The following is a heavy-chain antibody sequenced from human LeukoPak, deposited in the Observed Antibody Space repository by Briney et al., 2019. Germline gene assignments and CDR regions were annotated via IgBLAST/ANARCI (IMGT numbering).Heavy chain of an antibody. V-gene: IGHV4-4*07. J-gene: IGHJ3*02. D-gene: IGHD5-24*01. CDR2: IYTSGST. CDR3: ARALRWLQFGDAFDI. Sequence: PSETLSLTCTVSGGSISSYYWSWIRQPAGKGLEWIGRIYTSGSTNYNPSLKSRVTMSVDTSKNQFSLKLSSVTAADTVVYYCARALRWLQFGDAFDIWGQGTMVTVSS. CDR1: GGSISSYY.